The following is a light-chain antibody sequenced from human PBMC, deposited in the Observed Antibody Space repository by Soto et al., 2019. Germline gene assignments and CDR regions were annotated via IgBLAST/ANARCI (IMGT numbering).Light chain of an antibody. J-gene: IGLJ2*01. CDR3: QTWGTGIVV. V-gene: IGLV4-69*01. CDR2: LDSDGSH. CDR1: SGHNMYA. Sequence: QAVVTQSPSASASLGASVKLTCTLSSGHNMYAIAWHQQQPEKGPRYLMKLDSDGSHTKGDGIPDRFSGSSSGSERYLTISSLQSDDEADYYCQTWGTGIVVFGGGTKVTVL.